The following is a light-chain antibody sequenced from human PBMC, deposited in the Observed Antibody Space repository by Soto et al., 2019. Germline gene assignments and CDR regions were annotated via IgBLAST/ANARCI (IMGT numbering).Light chain of an antibody. Sequence: EIVLTQSPGTLSLSPGERATLSCRTSQSDSSGYLAWYQQKPGQAPRLLIYGASSRATGIPDRFSGSGSGTDFTLTISRLEPEDFAVYYCQQFGSSYTFGQGTKLEIK. CDR3: QQFGSSYT. V-gene: IGKV3-20*01. J-gene: IGKJ2*01. CDR2: GAS. CDR1: QSDSSGY.